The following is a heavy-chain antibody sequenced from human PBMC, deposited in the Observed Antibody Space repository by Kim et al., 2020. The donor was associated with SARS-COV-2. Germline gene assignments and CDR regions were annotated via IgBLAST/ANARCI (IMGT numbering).Heavy chain of an antibody. CDR2: INYSGST. CDR1: GVSIGNYY. V-gene: IGHV4-59*01. D-gene: IGHD6-19*01. CDR3: ARGPIAVAPYYYYGMDF. J-gene: IGHJ6*02. Sequence: SETLSLTCTVSGVSIGNYYWSWIRQPPGKGLEWIGYINYSGSTNYNPSLKSRVTISVETSKNQFSLKLSSVTAADTAVYYCARGPIAVAPYYYYGMDFWGQGTTVTVSS.